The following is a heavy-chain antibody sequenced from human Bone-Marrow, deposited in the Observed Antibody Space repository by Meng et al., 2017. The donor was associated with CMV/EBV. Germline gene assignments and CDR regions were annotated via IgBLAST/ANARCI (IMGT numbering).Heavy chain of an antibody. V-gene: IGHV1-18*01. J-gene: IGHJ4*02. Sequence: ASVKVSCKASGGTFSSYTISWVRQAPGQGLEWMGWISAYNGNTNYAQKLQGRVTMTTDTSTSTAYMELRSLRSDDTAVYYCARARYSSSSGGPYYFDFWGQGTLVTVSS. CDR2: ISAYNGNT. D-gene: IGHD6-6*01. CDR1: GGTFSSYT. CDR3: ARARYSSSSGGPYYFDF.